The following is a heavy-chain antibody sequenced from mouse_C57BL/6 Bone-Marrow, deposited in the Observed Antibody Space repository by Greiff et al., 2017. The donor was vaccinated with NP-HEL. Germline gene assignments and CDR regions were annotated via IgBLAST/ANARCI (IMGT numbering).Heavy chain of an antibody. CDR2: IRLKSDNYAT. V-gene: IGHV6-3*01. J-gene: IGHJ2*01. CDR1: GFTFSNYW. Sequence: EVKLMESGGGLVQPGGSMKLSCVASGFTFSNYWMNWVRQSPEKGLEWVAQIRLKSDNYATHYAESVKGRFTISRDDSKSSVYLQMNNLRAEDTGIYYCTGPLDFDYWGQGTTLTVSS. CDR3: TGPLDFDY.